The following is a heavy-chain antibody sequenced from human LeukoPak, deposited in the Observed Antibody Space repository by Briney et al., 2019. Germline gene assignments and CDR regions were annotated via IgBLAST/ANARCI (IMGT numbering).Heavy chain of an antibody. Sequence: GRSLRLSCAASGFTFSSYGMHWVCQAPGKGLEWVAVISYDGSNKYYADSVKGRFTISRDNSKNTLYLQMNSLRAEDTAVYYCAKRRGKGYYGSGSNNWFDPWGQGTLVTVSS. CDR3: AKRRGKGYYGSGSNNWFDP. V-gene: IGHV3-30*18. CDR2: ISYDGSNK. J-gene: IGHJ5*02. D-gene: IGHD3-10*01. CDR1: GFTFSSYG.